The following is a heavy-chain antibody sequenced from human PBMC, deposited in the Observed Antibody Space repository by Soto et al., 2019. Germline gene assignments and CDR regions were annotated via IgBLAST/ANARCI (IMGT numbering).Heavy chain of an antibody. J-gene: IGHJ4*02. Sequence: GGSLRLSCAASGFTFSSYWMTWVRQAPGKGLEWVANIRQDGSEKYHVDSVKGRFTISRDNAKNLLYLQMNSLRAEDTAVYYCARESDYGMNYFDYSGQGTLVTFSS. CDR1: GFTFSSYW. V-gene: IGHV3-7*01. D-gene: IGHD4-17*01. CDR3: ARESDYGMNYFDY. CDR2: IRQDGSEK.